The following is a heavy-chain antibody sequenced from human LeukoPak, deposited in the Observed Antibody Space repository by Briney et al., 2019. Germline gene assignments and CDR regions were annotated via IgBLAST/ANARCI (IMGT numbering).Heavy chain of an antibody. Sequence: SETLSLTCTFSGGSIRDDYWSWIPQPPGKGLEWIGNIYYSGSTKYNPSLKSRVTISIDTSRNQFSLKLTSVTAADTAVYYCARVPHCSSNSCQAWFDPWGQGTLVTLSS. J-gene: IGHJ5*02. V-gene: IGHV4-59*01. D-gene: IGHD2-2*01. CDR3: ARVPHCSSNSCQAWFDP. CDR2: IYYSGST. CDR1: GGSIRDDY.